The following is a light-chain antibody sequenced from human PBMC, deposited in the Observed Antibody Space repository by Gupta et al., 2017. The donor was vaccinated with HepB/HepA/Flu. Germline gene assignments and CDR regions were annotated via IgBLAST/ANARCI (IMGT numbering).Light chain of an antibody. CDR3: QQDNNWPWT. CDR2: GAS. V-gene: IGKV3-15*01. J-gene: IGKJ1*01. Sequence: EIVMTQSPATLSVSPGERATLSCRASQSISGRLAWYQQKPGQAPRLLIYGASARATGIPARFSGSGSGTEFTLTISSLQSEDFAVYYCQQDNNWPWTFGQGTKVEIK. CDR1: QSISGR.